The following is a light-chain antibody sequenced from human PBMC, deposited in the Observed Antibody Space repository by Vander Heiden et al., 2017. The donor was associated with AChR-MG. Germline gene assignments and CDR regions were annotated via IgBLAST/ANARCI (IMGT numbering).Light chain of an antibody. CDR3: QQLNSYLSIT. V-gene: IGKV1-9*01. CDR2: AAS. CDR1: QGISSY. Sequence: DIQLTQSPSLLPASVGDRVTITCRASQGISSYLAWYQQKPGKAPKLLIYAASTLQSGVPSRFSGSGSGTEFTLTISSLQPEDFATYYCQQLNSYLSITFGQGTRLEIK. J-gene: IGKJ5*01.